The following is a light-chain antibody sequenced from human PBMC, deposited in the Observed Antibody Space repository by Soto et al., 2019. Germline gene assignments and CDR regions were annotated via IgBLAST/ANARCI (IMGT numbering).Light chain of an antibody. V-gene: IGLV2-14*01. CDR1: SSDVGGYNS. CDR2: EVS. J-gene: IGLJ1*01. Sequence: QSALTQPASVSGSPGQSITISCTRTSSDVGGYNSVSWYQQHSGRAPKLMIYEVSNRPSGVSNRFSGSTSGNTASLTISGLQAEDESDYYCSSYRSSSTLYVFGTGTKVTAL. CDR3: SSYRSSSTLYV.